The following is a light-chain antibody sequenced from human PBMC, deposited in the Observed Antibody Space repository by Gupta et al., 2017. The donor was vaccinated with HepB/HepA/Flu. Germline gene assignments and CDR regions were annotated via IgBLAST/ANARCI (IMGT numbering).Light chain of an antibody. J-gene: IGKJ5*01. CDR1: QAIANY. CDR2: AAS. CDR3: QQFDDVPIT. V-gene: IGKV1-33*01. Sequence: DIQMTQSPSSLSAFVGDRVTITCQASQAIANYLNWYQQKPGKAPKLLIHAASNLETGVPSKFSGSGSGTDFSFTITSLQPEDVATYYCQQFDDVPITFGQGTRLDIK.